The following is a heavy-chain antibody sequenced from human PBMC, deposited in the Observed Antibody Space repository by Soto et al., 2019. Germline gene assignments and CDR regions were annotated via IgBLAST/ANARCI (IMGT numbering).Heavy chain of an antibody. J-gene: IGHJ4*02. D-gene: IGHD2-15*01. CDR3: AKDQACSGGSCYYALSFDY. CDR2: ISGSGGST. V-gene: IGHV3-23*01. Sequence: GGSLRLSCAASGFTFSSYAMSWVRQAPGKGLEWVSAISGSGGSTYYADSVKGRFTISRDNSKNTLYLQMNSLRAEDTAVYYCAKDQACSGGSCYYALSFDYWGQGTLVTVSS. CDR1: GFTFSSYA.